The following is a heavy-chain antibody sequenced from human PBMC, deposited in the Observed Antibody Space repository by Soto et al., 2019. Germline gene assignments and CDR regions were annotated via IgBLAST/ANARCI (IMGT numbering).Heavy chain of an antibody. J-gene: IGHJ4*02. CDR2: IYYRGGT. CDR1: GGSIRSGGYF. CDR3: ARFAKEENPKLESWYAFDF. D-gene: IGHD6-13*01. Sequence: PSETLSLTCTVSGGSIRSGGYFWSWVRQQPGKGLEWIGHIYYRGGTSYNPSLESRVAMSVDTSKNEFTLKVNSVTAAATAIYYCARFAKEENPKLESWYAFDFWGRGTLVTVSS. V-gene: IGHV4-31*03.